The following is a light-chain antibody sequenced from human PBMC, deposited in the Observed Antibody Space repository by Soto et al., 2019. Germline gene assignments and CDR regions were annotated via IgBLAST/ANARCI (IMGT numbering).Light chain of an antibody. J-gene: IGKJ4*01. V-gene: IGKV1-5*01. CDR2: DAS. CDR1: QSISSW. Sequence: DIQMTQSPSTLSASVGDRVTITCRASQSISSWLAWYQQKPGKAPKLLIYDASSLESGVPSRFSGSGSGTEFTLSTRSLHPDSFATYYCQPYNSYPLTFGGGTKVEIK. CDR3: QPYNSYPLT.